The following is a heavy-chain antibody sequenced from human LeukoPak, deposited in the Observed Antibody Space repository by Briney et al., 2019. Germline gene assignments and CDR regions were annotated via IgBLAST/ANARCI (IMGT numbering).Heavy chain of an antibody. J-gene: IGHJ5*02. V-gene: IGHV3-15*01. CDR2: IKSKTDGGTT. CDR3: TTELLRYFDWLRFDP. CDR1: GFTFSNAW. Sequence: PGGSLRLSCAASGFTFSNAWMSWVRQAPGKGLEWVGRIKSKTDGGTTDYAAPVKGRFTISRDDSKNTLYLQMNSLKTEDTAVYYCTTELLRYFDWLRFDPWGQGTLVTVSS. D-gene: IGHD3-9*01.